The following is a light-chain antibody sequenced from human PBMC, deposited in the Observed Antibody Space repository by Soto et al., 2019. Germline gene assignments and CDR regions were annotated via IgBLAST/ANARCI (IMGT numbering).Light chain of an antibody. J-gene: IGKJ1*01. Sequence: EIVLTQSPATLSLSPGERATLSCRASQYISSYLAWYQQKPGQAPRLLIYDSSNRATGIPARFSGGGSGTDFTLTISSLEPEDFAVYYCQQRSNWPWTFGQGTKVDI. V-gene: IGKV3-11*01. CDR3: QQRSNWPWT. CDR2: DSS. CDR1: QYISSY.